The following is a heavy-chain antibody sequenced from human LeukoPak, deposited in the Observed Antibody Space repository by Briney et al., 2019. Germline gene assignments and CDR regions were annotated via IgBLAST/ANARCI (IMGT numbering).Heavy chain of an antibody. CDR2: ISGDNGNT. D-gene: IGHD6-19*01. V-gene: IGHV1-18*01. J-gene: IGHJ5*02. Sequence: ASVKVSCKAFGYTFTSYGINWVRQAPGQGLEWMGWISGDNGNTNYVEKFQGRVTMTTDTSTSTVYMELRSLGSDDTAVYYCAKEGVGSSGPRDWFDPWGQGTLVTVSS. CDR3: AKEGVGSSGPRDWFDP. CDR1: GYTFTSYG.